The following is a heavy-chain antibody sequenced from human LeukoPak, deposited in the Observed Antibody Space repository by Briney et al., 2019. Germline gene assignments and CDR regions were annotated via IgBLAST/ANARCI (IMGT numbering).Heavy chain of an antibody. Sequence: GGSLRLSCAASGFTFSSYAMSWVRQAPGKGLEWVSAMSGSGGSTYYADSVKGRFTISRDNSKNTLYLQMNSLRAEDTAVYYCAKVRPRGKGNNWFDPWGQGTLVTVSS. CDR3: AKVRPRGKGNNWFDP. V-gene: IGHV3-23*01. CDR2: MSGSGGST. D-gene: IGHD3-10*01. CDR1: GFTFSSYA. J-gene: IGHJ5*02.